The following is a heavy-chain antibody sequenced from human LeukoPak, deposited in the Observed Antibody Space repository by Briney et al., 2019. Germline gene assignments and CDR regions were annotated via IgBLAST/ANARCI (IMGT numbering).Heavy chain of an antibody. CDR1: GGSISTYY. CDR3: ASGIQGVGNNY. J-gene: IGHJ4*02. Sequence: SETLSLTCTVSGGSISTYYWSWIRQPAGKGLEWIGRMYISGETNYNPSLKSRVTVSLGTSKNHFSLKLNSVTAADMAVYFCASGIQGVGNNYWGQGTLVTVSS. V-gene: IGHV4-4*07. D-gene: IGHD4-23*01. CDR2: MYISGET.